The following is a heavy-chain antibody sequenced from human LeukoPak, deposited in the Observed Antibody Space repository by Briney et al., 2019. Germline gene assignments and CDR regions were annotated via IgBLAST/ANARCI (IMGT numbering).Heavy chain of an antibody. J-gene: IGHJ6*02. CDR3: AKDLTRGYSGYEDYYYYGMDV. Sequence: GGSLRLSCAASGFTFSSYSMNWVRQAPGKGLEWVSAISGSGGSTYYADSVKGRFTISRDNSKNTLYLQMNSLRAEDTAVYYCAKDLTRGYSGYEDYYYYGMDVWGQGTTVTVSS. D-gene: IGHD5-12*01. CDR1: GFTFSSYS. CDR2: ISGSGGST. V-gene: IGHV3-23*01.